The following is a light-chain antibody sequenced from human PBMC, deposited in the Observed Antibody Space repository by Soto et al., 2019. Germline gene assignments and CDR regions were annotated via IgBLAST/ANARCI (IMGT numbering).Light chain of an antibody. V-gene: IGKV3-20*01. CDR1: QSVSYSY. CDR3: QQYGSSQS. Sequence: EIVLTQSPGTLSLSPGERATLSCRASQSVSYSYLAWYQQKPGQAPRLLIYGASSRATGIPDRFSGSGYGPDFTLTISRLEPEDFAVYYCQQYGSSQSFGQGTKVEIK. CDR2: GAS. J-gene: IGKJ1*01.